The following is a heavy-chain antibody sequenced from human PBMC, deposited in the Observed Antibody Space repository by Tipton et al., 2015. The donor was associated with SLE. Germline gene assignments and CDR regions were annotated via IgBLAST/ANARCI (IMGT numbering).Heavy chain of an antibody. CDR2: INHIGST. Sequence: TLSLTCAVSGYSISSGYYWGWIRQPPGKAVEWIGDINHIGSTNYNPSLKSRATISVDVSKNQFSLKLTSVTAADTAVYYCAKGRNSLDPWGQGTLVSVSS. V-gene: IGHV4-38-2*01. CDR1: GYSISSGYY. CDR3: AKGRNSLDP. J-gene: IGHJ5*02. D-gene: IGHD4-23*01.